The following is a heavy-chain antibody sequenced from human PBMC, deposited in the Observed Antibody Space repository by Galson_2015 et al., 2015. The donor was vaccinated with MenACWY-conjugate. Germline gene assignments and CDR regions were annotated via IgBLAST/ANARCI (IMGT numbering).Heavy chain of an antibody. V-gene: IGHV3-48*04. Sequence: SLRLSCAASGFTFSTYSMNWVRQAPGKGLEWVSYISSSSSTIYYAVSVRGRFTISRDNAKNSLYLQMSSLRGEDTAVYYCVRHNVERDPLSGHHPTYSWGQGTLVTVSS. J-gene: IGHJ4*02. CDR2: ISSSSSTI. CDR3: VRHNVERDPLSGHHPTYS. D-gene: IGHD2-15*01. CDR1: GFTFSTYS.